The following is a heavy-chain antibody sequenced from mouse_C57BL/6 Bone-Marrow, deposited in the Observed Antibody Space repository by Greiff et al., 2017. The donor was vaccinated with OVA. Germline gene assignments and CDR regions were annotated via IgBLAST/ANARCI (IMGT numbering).Heavy chain of an antibody. CDR3: ARDRGNYWYFDV. J-gene: IGHJ1*03. Sequence: EVQVVESGGGLVKPGGSLKLSCAASGFTFSSYAMSWVRQTPEKRLEWVATISDGGSYTSYPDNVKGRFTISRDNAKNNLYLQMSHLKSEDTAMYYCARDRGNYWYFDVWGTGTTVTVSS. CDR1: GFTFSSYA. V-gene: IGHV5-4*01. CDR2: ISDGGSYT. D-gene: IGHD2-1*01.